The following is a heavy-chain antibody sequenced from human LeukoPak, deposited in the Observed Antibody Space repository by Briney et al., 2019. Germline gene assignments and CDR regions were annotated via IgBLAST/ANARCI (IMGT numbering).Heavy chain of an antibody. D-gene: IGHD3-10*01. J-gene: IGHJ4*02. CDR1: GGSISSGGYY. Sequence: SQTLSLTCTVSGGSISSGGYYWSWIRQHPGKGLEWIGYIYYSGSTYYNPSLKSRVTISVDTSKNQLSLKLSSVTAADTAVYYCARVQLWFGEPHSGVYYFDYWGQGTLVTVSS. CDR3: ARVQLWFGEPHSGVYYFDY. CDR2: IYYSGST. V-gene: IGHV4-31*03.